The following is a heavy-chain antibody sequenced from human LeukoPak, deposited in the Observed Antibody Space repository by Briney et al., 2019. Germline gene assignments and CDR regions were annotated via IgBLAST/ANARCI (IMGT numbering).Heavy chain of an antibody. J-gene: IGHJ6*03. CDR3: TTVKRGWGYKPREYYYYYMDV. D-gene: IGHD2-2*02. CDR2: IKSKTDGGTT. Sequence: KAGGSLRLSCAASGFTFGLYSMTWVRQAPGKGLEWVGRIKSKTDGGTTDYAAPVKGRFTISRGDSKNTLYLQINSLKTEDTAVYYCTTVKRGWGYKPREYYYYYMDVWGKGTTVTVSS. CDR1: GFTFGLYS. V-gene: IGHV3-15*01.